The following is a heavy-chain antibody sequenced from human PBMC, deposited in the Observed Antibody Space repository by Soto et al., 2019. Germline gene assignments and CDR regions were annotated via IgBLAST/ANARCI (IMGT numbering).Heavy chain of an antibody. CDR2: IIPIFGTA. D-gene: IGHD3-3*01. Sequence: QVQLVQSGAEVKKPGSSVKVSCKASGGTFSSYAISWVRQAPGQGLEWMGGIIPIFGTANYAQKFQGRVTITADESTSTAYMELSSLRSEDTAVYYCVRSGNDFWSGYYNGGWFDPWGQGTLVTVSS. V-gene: IGHV1-69*01. CDR3: VRSGNDFWSGYYNGGWFDP. J-gene: IGHJ5*02. CDR1: GGTFSSYA.